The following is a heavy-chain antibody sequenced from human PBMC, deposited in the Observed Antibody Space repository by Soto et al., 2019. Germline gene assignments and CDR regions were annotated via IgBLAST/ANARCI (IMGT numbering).Heavy chain of an antibody. CDR3: GRDPAMVRGVIPDY. CDR2: ISSSSSTI. V-gene: IGHV3-48*01. J-gene: IGHJ4*02. Sequence: EVQLVESGGGLVQPGGSLRLSCAASGFTFSSYSMNWVRQAPGKGLEWVSYISSSSSTIYYADSVKGRFTISRDNAKNSLYLQMNSLRAEDTAVYYCGRDPAMVRGVIPDYWGQGTLVTVSS. D-gene: IGHD3-10*01. CDR1: GFTFSSYS.